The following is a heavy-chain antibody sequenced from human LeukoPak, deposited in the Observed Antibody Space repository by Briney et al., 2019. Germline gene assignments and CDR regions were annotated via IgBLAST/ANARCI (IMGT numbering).Heavy chain of an antibody. Sequence: LGESLKISCKGSGYSFTSYWIGWVRQMPGKGLEWMGIIYPGDSDTRYSPSFQGQVTISADKSISTAYLQWSSLKASDTAMYYCASSLAADRWSYAFDIWGQGTMVTVSS. CDR2: IYPGDSDT. D-gene: IGHD6-13*01. J-gene: IGHJ3*02. CDR3: ASSLAADRWSYAFDI. CDR1: GYSFTSYW. V-gene: IGHV5-51*01.